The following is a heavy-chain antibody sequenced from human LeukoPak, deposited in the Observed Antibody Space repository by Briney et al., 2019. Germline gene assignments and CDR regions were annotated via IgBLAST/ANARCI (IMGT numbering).Heavy chain of an antibody. CDR1: GFDFDYYT. CDR3: AKFLPTHIVVANYYFDY. V-gene: IGHV3-21*04. CDR2: IGGRNGRI. Sequence: PGGSLRLSCAASGFDFDYYTMDWVRQAPGKGLEWVSCIGGRNGRISYADSVKGRFTISRDNARNSLYLQMNSLRAEDTAVYYCAKFLPTHIVVANYYFDYWGQGTLVTVSS. J-gene: IGHJ4*02. D-gene: IGHD2-21*01.